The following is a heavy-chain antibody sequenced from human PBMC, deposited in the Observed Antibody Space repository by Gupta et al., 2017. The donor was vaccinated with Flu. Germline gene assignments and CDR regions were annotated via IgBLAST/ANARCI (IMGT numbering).Heavy chain of an antibody. CDR2: IYTSGST. V-gene: IGHV4-61*02. D-gene: IGHD4-17*01. CDR3: ARGGGATVTT. J-gene: IGHJ5*02. Sequence: QVQLQESGPGLVKPSQTLSLTCTVSGGSISSGSYYWSWIRQPAGKGLEWIGRIYTSGSTNYNPSLKSRVTISVDTSKNQFSLKLSSVTAADTAAYYCARGGGATVTTWGQGTLVTVSS. CDR1: GGSISSGSYY.